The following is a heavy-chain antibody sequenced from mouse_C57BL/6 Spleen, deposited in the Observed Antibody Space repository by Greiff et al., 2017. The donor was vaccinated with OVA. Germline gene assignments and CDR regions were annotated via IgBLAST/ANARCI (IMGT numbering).Heavy chain of an antibody. CDR3: TLITTVGYFGV. J-gene: IGHJ1*03. D-gene: IGHD1-1*01. CDR2: IRNKANNHAS. CDR1: GFTFSDAW. V-gene: IGHV6-6*01. Sequence: EVQVVESGGGLVQPGGSMKLSCAASGFTFSDAWMDWVRQSPEKGLEWVAEIRNKANNHASYYAESVKGRLTIYRDDSKSGVYLHMSSLRAEDTGIYYCTLITTVGYFGVWGTGATVTVAS.